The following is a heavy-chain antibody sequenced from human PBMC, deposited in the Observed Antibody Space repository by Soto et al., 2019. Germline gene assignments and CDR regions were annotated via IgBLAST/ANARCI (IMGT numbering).Heavy chain of an antibody. Sequence: QVQLVQSGAEVKEPGDSVRVSCEASGYTFTAYYIHWARQAPGQGLEWMGWINPKFGDTTYAQDFQGRVSMTRDMSISTVYMELSSLTSDDTAIYYCARNMDYYYGRGSGNGHGVWGQGTTVTVFS. J-gene: IGHJ6*02. CDR2: INPKFGDT. D-gene: IGHD3-10*02. CDR3: ARNMDYYYGRGSGNGHGV. CDR1: GYTFTAYY. V-gene: IGHV1-2*02.